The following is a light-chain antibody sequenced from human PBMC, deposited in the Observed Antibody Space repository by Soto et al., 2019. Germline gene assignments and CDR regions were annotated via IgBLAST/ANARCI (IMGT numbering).Light chain of an antibody. Sequence: DIVMTQTPLSLSGTPGQPASISCKSSQSLLDSDGKTFLYRYVQRPGHPPQLLIYEVSNRFAGVPDRFSGSGSETDFTLKISRVEAEDFAVYYCMQSLHLPLTFGGGTRVEMK. V-gene: IGKV2D-29*01. J-gene: IGKJ4*01. CDR2: EVS. CDR3: MQSLHLPLT. CDR1: QSLLDSDGKTF.